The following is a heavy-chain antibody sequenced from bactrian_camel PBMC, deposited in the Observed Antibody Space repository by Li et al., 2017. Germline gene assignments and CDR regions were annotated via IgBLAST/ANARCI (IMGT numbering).Heavy chain of an antibody. Sequence: HVQLVESGGGSVQAGGSLRLSCTARKHTYSRYHMGWFRQLPGKEREGVACTGSDGPTTYADSVKGRFTLSEDSATKTLYLQMDNLKPEDTAIYYCAAGLKWCRQGYPTADFRYLGQGTQVTVS. V-gene: IGHV3S55*01. D-gene: IGHD2*01. CDR2: TGSDGPT. J-gene: IGHJ6*01. CDR1: KHTYSRYH. CDR3: AAGLKWCRQGYPTADFRY.